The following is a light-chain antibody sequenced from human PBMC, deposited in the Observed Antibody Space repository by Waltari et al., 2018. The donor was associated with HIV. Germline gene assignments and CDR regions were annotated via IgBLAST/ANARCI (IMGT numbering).Light chain of an antibody. Sequence: DIQMTQSPSSVSASVGDSVTITCRASQDISNWLAWYQKKPEKAPELLIYAASRLQTGVPSRFSGSGSGTEFTLTISSLQPEDFATYFCQQANTYLSLAFGGGTKVEI. CDR3: QQANTYLSLA. CDR2: AAS. J-gene: IGKJ4*01. CDR1: QDISNW. V-gene: IGKV1-12*02.